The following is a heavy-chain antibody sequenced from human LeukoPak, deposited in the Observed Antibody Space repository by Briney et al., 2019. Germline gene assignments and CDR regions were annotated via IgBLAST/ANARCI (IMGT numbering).Heavy chain of an antibody. J-gene: IGHJ4*02. V-gene: IGHV3-30*04. CDR1: GLTFSSYA. CDR3: ARSARGYSYGYALWDY. D-gene: IGHD5-18*01. CDR2: ISYDGSNK. Sequence: GGSPRLSCAASGLTFSSYAMHWVRQAPGKGLEWVAVISYDGSNKYYADSVKGRFTISRDNSKNTLYLQMNSPRAEDTAVYYCARSARGYSYGYALWDYWGQGTLVTVSS.